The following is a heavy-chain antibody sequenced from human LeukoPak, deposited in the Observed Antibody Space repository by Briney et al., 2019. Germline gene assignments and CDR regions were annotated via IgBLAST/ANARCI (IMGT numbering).Heavy chain of an antibody. D-gene: IGHD5-18*01. CDR2: IDSSGRAL. Sequence: GGSLRLSCAASGFTFSARYMSWIRLAPGKGLEWVSYIDSSGRALYYADSVKGRFTISRDNAKNSLFLQMDSLRAEDTAVYFCTRDPDTSSKVDFWGQGTLVTVSS. CDR1: GFTFSARY. CDR3: TRDPDTSSKVDF. J-gene: IGHJ4*02. V-gene: IGHV3-11*01.